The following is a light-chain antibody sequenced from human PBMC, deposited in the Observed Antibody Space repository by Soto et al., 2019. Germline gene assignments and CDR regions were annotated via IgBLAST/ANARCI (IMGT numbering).Light chain of an antibody. CDR1: QSVLYSSNNKNY. CDR3: QQYESTPPT. J-gene: IGKJ2*01. Sequence: DIVMTQSPDSLAVSLGERATINCKSSQSVLYSSNNKNYLAWYQQRPGQPPKLLIYWASTRESGVPDRFSGSGSGPDFTLTNTSLQAEDVAVYYCQQYESTPPTFGQGTKLEIK. V-gene: IGKV4-1*01. CDR2: WAS.